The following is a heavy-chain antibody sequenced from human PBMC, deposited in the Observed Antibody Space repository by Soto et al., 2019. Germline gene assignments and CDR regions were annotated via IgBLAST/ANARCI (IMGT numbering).Heavy chain of an antibody. CDR1: GVSISNYY. J-gene: IGHJ6*02. CDR3: ARDLGRASYGMDV. CDR2: TYYSGST. V-gene: IGHV4-59*01. Sequence: SETLSLTCTVSGVSISNYYWSWIRQPPGKGLEWIGFTYYSGSTNYSPSLKSRVTISLDTSKNQFSLKLRSVTAADTAVYYCARDLGRASYGMDVWGQGTTVTVSS.